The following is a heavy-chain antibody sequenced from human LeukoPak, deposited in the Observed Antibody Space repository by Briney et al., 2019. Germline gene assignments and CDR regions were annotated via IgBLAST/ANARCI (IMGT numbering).Heavy chain of an antibody. J-gene: IGHJ6*03. V-gene: IGHV4-38-2*02. CDR2: FYHSGIT. CDR3: ARLNVSGYYYYMDV. Sequence: PSETLSLTCTVSGYSISSGYFWGWIRQPPGKGLEWIGSFYHSGITYYNPSLKSRVTISVDTSKNQFSLKLGSVTAADTAVYYCARLNVSGYYYYMDVWGKGTTVTVSS. D-gene: IGHD3-10*02. CDR1: GYSISSGYF.